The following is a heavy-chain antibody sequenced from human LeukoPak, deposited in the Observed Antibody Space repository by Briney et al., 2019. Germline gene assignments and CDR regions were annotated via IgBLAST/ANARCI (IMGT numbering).Heavy chain of an antibody. CDR3: ARGRRIDYDSTGDHYYGMDV. V-gene: IGHV1-8*02. Sequence: GASVKVSCKASGYTFTSYDINWVRQATGQGLEWMGWMNPNSGNTGYAQKFQGWVTMTRDTSISTAYMELSRLRSDDTAVYYCARGRRIDYDSTGDHYYGMDVWGQGTTVTVSS. CDR1: GYTFTSYD. CDR2: MNPNSGNT. D-gene: IGHD3-22*01. J-gene: IGHJ6*02.